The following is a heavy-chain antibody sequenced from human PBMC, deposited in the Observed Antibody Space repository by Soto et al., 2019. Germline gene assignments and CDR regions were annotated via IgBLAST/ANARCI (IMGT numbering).Heavy chain of an antibody. Sequence: NPSETLSLTCAVSGGSISSSNWWSWVRQPPGKGLEWIGEIYHSGSTNYNPSLKSRVTISVDKSKNQFSLKLSSVTAADTAVYYCASRSKSVGAARRHDAFDIWGQGTMVTVSS. D-gene: IGHD6-6*01. CDR3: ASRSKSVGAARRHDAFDI. J-gene: IGHJ3*02. V-gene: IGHV4-4*02. CDR1: GGSISSSNW. CDR2: IYHSGST.